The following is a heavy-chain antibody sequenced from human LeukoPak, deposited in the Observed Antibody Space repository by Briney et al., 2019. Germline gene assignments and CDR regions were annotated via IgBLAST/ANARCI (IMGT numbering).Heavy chain of an antibody. Sequence: SETLSLTCTVSGGSISSYYWSWIRQPPGKGLEWIGYIYYSGSTNYNPSLKSRVTISVDTSKNQFSLKLSSVTAADTAVYYCARDGRITMVRGVIIGEKYYFDYWGQGTLVTVSS. J-gene: IGHJ4*02. V-gene: IGHV4-59*12. CDR2: IYYSGST. CDR1: GGSISSYY. CDR3: ARDGRITMVRGVIIGEKYYFDY. D-gene: IGHD3-10*01.